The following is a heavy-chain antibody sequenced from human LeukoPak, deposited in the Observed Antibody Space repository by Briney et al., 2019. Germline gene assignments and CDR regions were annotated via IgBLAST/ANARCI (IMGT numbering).Heavy chain of an antibody. CDR2: INSDGSTT. V-gene: IGHV3-74*01. CDR3: ARSGTSGWSPDY. CDR1: GFTFSSYA. J-gene: IGHJ4*02. D-gene: IGHD6-19*01. Sequence: PGGSLRLSCAASGFTFSSYAMSWVRQAPGKGLVWVSRINSDGSTTSYADSVKGRFTISRDNAKNTLYLQVNSLRAEDTAMYYCARSGTSGWSPDYWGQGTLVTVSS.